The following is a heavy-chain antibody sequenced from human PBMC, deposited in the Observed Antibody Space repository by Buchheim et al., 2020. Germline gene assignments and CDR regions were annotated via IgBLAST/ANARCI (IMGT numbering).Heavy chain of an antibody. V-gene: IGHV4-61*02. J-gene: IGHJ5*01. CDR2: IYMIGST. CDR1: GDSISSSRYY. CDR3: ARLPTGSAWFDS. Sequence: QVQLQESGPGLVKPSQTLSLTCTVSGDSISSSRYYWTWIRQPAGKGLEWIGRIYMIGSTMYNLSLQSRVTISLDTKQNQFSLNLRSVTAADTAVYYCARLPTGSAWFDSWGQGAL.